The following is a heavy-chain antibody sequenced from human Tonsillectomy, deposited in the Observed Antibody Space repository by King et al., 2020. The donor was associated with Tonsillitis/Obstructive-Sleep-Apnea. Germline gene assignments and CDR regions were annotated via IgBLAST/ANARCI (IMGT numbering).Heavy chain of an antibody. D-gene: IGHD2-15*01. V-gene: IGHV4-39*01. J-gene: IGHJ6*02. CDR3: ARPGRGYYYGMDV. CDR2: IYYSGST. Sequence: QLQESGPGLVKPSETLSLTCTVSGGSISSSSYYWGWIRQPPGKGLEWIGSIYYSGSTYYNPSLKSRVTISVDTSKNQFSLKLSSVTAADTAVYYCARPGRGYYYGMDVWGQGTTVTVSS. CDR1: GGSISSSSYY.